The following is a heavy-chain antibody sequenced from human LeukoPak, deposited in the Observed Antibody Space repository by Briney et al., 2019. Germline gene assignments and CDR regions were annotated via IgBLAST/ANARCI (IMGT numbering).Heavy chain of an antibody. CDR1: GFTFSSYG. J-gene: IGHJ4*02. D-gene: IGHD2-2*01. CDR2: IRYDGSNK. V-gene: IGHV3-30*02. CDR3: AKCSRSTSCYLPNY. Sequence: PGGSLRLSCAASGFTFSSYGMHWVRQAPGKGLEWVAFIRYDGSNKYYADSVKGRFTISRDNSKNTLYLQMNSLRAEDTAVYYCAKCSRSTSCYLPNYWGQGTLVTVSS.